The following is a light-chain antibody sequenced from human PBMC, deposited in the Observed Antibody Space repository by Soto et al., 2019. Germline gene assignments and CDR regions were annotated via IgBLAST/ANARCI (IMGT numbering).Light chain of an antibody. J-gene: IGKJ4*01. CDR1: QDITNY. V-gene: IGKV1-33*01. CDR3: QQYDILPPT. CDR2: GAS. Sequence: DIQMTQSPSSLSASVGDRVTINCQASQDITNYLNWYQQKPGKAPKLLIYGASNLEIGVPSRFSGSGSGADFTFTINSLQPEDIATYYCQQYDILPPTFGGGTKVEIK.